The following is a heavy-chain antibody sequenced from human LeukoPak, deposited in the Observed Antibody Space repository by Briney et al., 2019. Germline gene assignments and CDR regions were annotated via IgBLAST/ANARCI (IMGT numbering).Heavy chain of an antibody. CDR1: GGTFSSYA. CDR2: IIPIFGTA. J-gene: IGHJ5*02. Sequence: ASVKVSCKASGGTFSSYAISWVRQAPGQGLEWMGGIIPIFGTANYAQKFQGRVTITADKSTSTAYMELSSLRSEDTAVYYCASTHYYDSSPPQTWFDPWGQGTLVTVSS. CDR3: ASTHYYDSSPPQTWFDP. D-gene: IGHD3-22*01. V-gene: IGHV1-69*06.